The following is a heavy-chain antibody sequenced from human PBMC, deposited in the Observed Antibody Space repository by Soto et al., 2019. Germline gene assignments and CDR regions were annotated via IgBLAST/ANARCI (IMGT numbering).Heavy chain of an antibody. CDR3: ARAASILYIWNRSYYYGMDV. J-gene: IGHJ6*02. Sequence: SVKVSCKASGGTFSSYAISWVRQAPGQGLEWMGGIIPIFGTANYAQKFQGRVTITADKSTSTAYMELSSLRSEDTAVYYCARAASILYIWNRSYYYGMDVWGQGTTVTVSS. V-gene: IGHV1-69*06. D-gene: IGHD1-20*01. CDR2: IIPIFGTA. CDR1: GGTFSSYA.